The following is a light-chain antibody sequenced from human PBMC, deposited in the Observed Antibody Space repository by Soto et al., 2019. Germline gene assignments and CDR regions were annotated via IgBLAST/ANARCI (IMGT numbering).Light chain of an antibody. J-gene: IGLJ1*01. CDR2: DVS. V-gene: IGLV2-14*01. CDR3: SSYTSSSSYV. CDR1: SSDVGTYNS. Sequence: QSALTQPASVSGSPGQSITISCTGTSSDVGTYNSDSWYQQYPGKAPKLMIHDVSNRPSGVSNRFSGSKSGNTASLTISGLQAEDEADYYCSSYTSSSSYVFGSGTKVTVL.